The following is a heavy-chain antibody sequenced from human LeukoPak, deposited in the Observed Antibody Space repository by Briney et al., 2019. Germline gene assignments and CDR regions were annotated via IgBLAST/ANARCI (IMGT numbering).Heavy chain of an antibody. CDR1: GFTFSSYA. Sequence: PGRSLRLSCAASGFTFSSYAMHWVRQAPGKRLEWVAVISYDGSNKYYADSVKGRFTISRDNSKNTLYLQMNSLRAEDTAVYYCARDVTPRYWGQGTLVTVSS. V-gene: IGHV3-30-3*01. CDR2: ISYDGSNK. J-gene: IGHJ4*02. CDR3: ARDVTPRY.